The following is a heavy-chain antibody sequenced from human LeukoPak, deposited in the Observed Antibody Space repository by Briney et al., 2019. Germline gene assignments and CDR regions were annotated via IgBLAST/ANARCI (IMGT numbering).Heavy chain of an antibody. V-gene: IGHV1-2*02. Sequence: ASVKVSCKASGYSFIAYYMHWVRQAPGQGLEWMGWINPNSGGTNYAQKFQGRVTLSRDTSISTAYMELSRLRSDDTALYHCATVHMTTVTNDVRDACDMWGQGTMVTVSS. J-gene: IGHJ3*02. CDR1: GYSFIAYY. CDR3: ATVHMTTVTNDVRDACDM. CDR2: INPNSGGT. D-gene: IGHD4-17*01.